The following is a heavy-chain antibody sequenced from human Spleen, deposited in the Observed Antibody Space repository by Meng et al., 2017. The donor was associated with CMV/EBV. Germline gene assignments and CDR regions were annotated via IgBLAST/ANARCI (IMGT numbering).Heavy chain of an antibody. J-gene: IGHJ5*02. V-gene: IGHV3-23*01. Sequence: GESLKISCAASGFVFSNYAMSWVRQAPGKGLEWVAGISGSGGTTHYADSVKGRFTISRDNSKNTLYLQMNSLRAEDTAVYYCAKDQGSSFGDWFDPWGQGTLVTVSS. CDR1: GFVFSNYA. CDR3: AKDQGSSFGDWFDP. D-gene: IGHD6-6*01. CDR2: ISGSGGTT.